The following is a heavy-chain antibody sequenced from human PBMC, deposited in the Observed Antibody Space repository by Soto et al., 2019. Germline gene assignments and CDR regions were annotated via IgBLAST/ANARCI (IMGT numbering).Heavy chain of an antibody. CDR1: GLTLSSYN. J-gene: IGHJ3*02. V-gene: IGHV3-21*01. CDR2: ISSSSSYK. Sequence: WGSLRLSCAASGLTLSSYNMNWVRQAPGKGLEWVSSISSSSSYKYYADSVKGRFTISRDNAKNSLYLQMNGLRAEDTAVYYCARAAPDHDAFDIWGLGTMVTVSS. CDR3: ARAAPDHDAFDI.